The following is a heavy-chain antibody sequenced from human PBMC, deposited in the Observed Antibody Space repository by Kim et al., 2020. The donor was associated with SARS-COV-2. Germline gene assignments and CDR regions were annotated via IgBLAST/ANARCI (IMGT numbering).Heavy chain of an antibody. D-gene: IGHD3-3*01. CDR2: IYYSGST. V-gene: IGHV4-59*01. J-gene: IGHJ3*02. CDR1: GGSISSYY. Sequence: SETLSLTCTVSGGSISSYYWSWIRQPPGKGLEWIGYIYYSGSTNYNPSLKSRVTISVDTSKNQFSLKLSSVTAADTAVYYCARADYDFWGQGAFDIWGQGTMVTVSS. CDR3: ARADYDFWGQGAFDI.